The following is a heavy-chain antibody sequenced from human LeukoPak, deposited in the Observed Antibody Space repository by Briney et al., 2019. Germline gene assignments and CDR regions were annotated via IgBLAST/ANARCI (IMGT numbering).Heavy chain of an antibody. J-gene: IGHJ4*02. D-gene: IGHD2-21*02. CDR2: IYHSGST. Sequence: SETLSLTCTVSGGSISSGGYYWSWIRQPPGKGLEWIGYIYHSGSTYYNPSLKSRVTISVDRSKNQFSLKLSSVTAADTAVYYCARDQCGGDRYSFDYWGQGTLVTVSS. CDR3: ARDQCGGDRYSFDY. V-gene: IGHV4-30-2*01. CDR1: GGSISSGGYY.